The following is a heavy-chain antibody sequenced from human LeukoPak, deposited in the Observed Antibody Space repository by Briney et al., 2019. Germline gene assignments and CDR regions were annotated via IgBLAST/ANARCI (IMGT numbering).Heavy chain of an antibody. D-gene: IGHD2-21*01. CDR3: ARDRDCGTYYMDV. CDR1: GFTFSDYY. Sequence: GGSLRLSCAASGFTFSDYYMSWIRQAPGKGLEWVSYISSSGSTIYYADSVKGRFTISRDNAKNSLYLQMNSLRAEDTAVYYRARDRDCGTYYMDVWGKGTTVTVSS. J-gene: IGHJ6*03. CDR2: ISSSGSTI. V-gene: IGHV3-11*04.